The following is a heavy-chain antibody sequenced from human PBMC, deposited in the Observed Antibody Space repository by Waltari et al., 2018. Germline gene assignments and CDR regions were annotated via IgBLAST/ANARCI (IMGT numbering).Heavy chain of an antibody. J-gene: IGHJ1*01. Sequence: EVQLVESGGGLVQPGGSLKLSCGVSGFRFSKYAMSWVRQAPGKGLGWVSGIVGAGENSYDADSVKGRFTISRDNSKNILFLQMNSLRAEDTAVYYCAKDQGYAGKDGDLRHWGQGSLVSVSS. CDR1: GFRFSKYA. CDR2: IVGAGENS. CDR3: AKDQGYAGKDGDLRH. V-gene: IGHV3-23*04. D-gene: IGHD2-2*01.